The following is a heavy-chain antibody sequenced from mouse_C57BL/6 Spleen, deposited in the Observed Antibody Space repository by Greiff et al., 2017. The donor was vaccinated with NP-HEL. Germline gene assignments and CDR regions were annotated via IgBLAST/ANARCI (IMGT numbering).Heavy chain of an antibody. D-gene: IGHD2-1*01. CDR1: GFTFSSYT. J-gene: IGHJ1*03. V-gene: IGHV5-9*01. Sequence: EVQGVESGGGLVKPGGSLKLSCAASGFTFSSYTMSWVRQTPEKRLEWVATISGGGGNTYYPDSVKGRFTISRDNAKNTLYLQMSSLRSEDTALYYCARLDYGNLGYFDVWGTGTTVTVSS. CDR2: ISGGGGNT. CDR3: ARLDYGNLGYFDV.